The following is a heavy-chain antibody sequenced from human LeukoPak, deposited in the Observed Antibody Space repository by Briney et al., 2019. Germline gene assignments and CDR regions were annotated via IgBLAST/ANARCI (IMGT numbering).Heavy chain of an antibody. Sequence: GGSLRLSCAASGFTFRHYYMNWVRLAPGKGLAWVANIREDGSDDTYEAFVKGRFSISRDNAKNTLYLQMNGLRVEDTALYYCARDDHWGWDKWGRGTLVTVSS. J-gene: IGHJ4*02. D-gene: IGHD7-27*01. CDR1: GFTFRHYY. CDR3: ARDDHWGWDK. CDR2: IREDGSDD. V-gene: IGHV3-7*01.